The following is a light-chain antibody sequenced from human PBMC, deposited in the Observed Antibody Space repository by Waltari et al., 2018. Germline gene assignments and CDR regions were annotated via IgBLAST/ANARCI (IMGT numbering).Light chain of an antibody. CDR3: QQYYSNPSVT. Sequence: TITCRASQDISNSVAWYQQKPGEAPKLLIYSASTLQSGVPTRFSGSGSGTEFTLTISCLQSEDFAAYYCQQYYSNPSVTFGGGTQVGIK. CDR2: SAS. J-gene: IGKJ4*01. V-gene: IGKV1-8*01. CDR1: QDISNS.